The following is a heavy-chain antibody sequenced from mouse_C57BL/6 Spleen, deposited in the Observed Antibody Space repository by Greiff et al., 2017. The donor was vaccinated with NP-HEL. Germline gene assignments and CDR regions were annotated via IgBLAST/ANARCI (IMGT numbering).Heavy chain of an antibody. D-gene: IGHD2-3*01. CDR1: GYTFTDYY. J-gene: IGHJ4*01. CDR3: ARGDDGYYVYYAMDY. Sequence: EVQLQQSGPELVKPGASVKISCKASGYTFTDYYMNWVKQSHGKSLEWIGDINPNNGGTSYNQKFKGKATLTVDKSSSTAYMELRSLTSEDSAVYYCARGDDGYYVYYAMDYWGQGTSVTVSS. CDR2: INPNNGGT. V-gene: IGHV1-26*01.